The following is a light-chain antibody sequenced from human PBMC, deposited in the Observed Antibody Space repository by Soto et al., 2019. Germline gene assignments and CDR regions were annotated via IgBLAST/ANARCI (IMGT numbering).Light chain of an antibody. CDR2: GAS. CDR3: QQYGSSSLYT. CDR1: QSVRSNS. J-gene: IGKJ2*01. V-gene: IGKV3-20*01. Sequence: EIVLTQSPGTLSLPPGERATLSCRASQSVRSNSLAWYLHKAGQAPRLLIYGASSRATGIPDRFSGSGSGTDFTLTIRRLEPEDFAVYYCQQYGSSSLYTFGQGTKLEIK.